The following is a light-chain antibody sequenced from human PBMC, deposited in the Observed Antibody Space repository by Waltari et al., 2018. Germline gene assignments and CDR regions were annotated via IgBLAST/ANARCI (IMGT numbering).Light chain of an antibody. CDR3: QQSNSMPLT. J-gene: IGKJ4*01. CDR1: QSIGGY. CDR2: DAS. V-gene: IGKV1-39*01. Sequence: DIHMTQSPSSLSASVGDRVTITCRASQSIGGYLNWYQQKPGKAPDLLIYDASSLQSGVLARFSGSGSGTDFTLTITTLQPEDFATYYCQQSNSMPLTFGGGTKVEIK.